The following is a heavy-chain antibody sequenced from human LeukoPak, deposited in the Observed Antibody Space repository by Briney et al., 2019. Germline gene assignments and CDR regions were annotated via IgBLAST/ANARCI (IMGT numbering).Heavy chain of an antibody. CDR2: ISPDGNNK. D-gene: IGHD3-22*01. CDR1: GFTFSAYA. V-gene: IGHV3-30*04. CDR3: ARDRGYYDSSGYYYKGYFDY. J-gene: IGHJ4*02. Sequence: GGPLRLSCAASGFTFSAYAMHWVRQAPGKGLEWVTFISPDGNNKYYADSVKGRFTISRDSSKNTLYLQMNSLRTEDTAVYYCARDRGYYDSSGYYYKGYFDYWGQGTLVTVSS.